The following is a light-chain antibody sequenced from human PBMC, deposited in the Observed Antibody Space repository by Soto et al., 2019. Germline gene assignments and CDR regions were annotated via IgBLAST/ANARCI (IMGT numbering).Light chain of an antibody. Sequence: EIVLTQSPATLSLSPGERATLSCRASQSVSSYLAWYQQKPGQAPRLLIYDASNRATGIPARFSGSGSGTEFTLTITSLQSEDSAVYFCQQYNNWPLTFGGGTKVDI. CDR2: DAS. CDR3: QQYNNWPLT. J-gene: IGKJ4*01. CDR1: QSVSSY. V-gene: IGKV3-11*01.